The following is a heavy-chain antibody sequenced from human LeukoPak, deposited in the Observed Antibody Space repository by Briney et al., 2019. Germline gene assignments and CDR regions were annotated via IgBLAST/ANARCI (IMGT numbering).Heavy chain of an antibody. J-gene: IGHJ4*02. Sequence: GGSLRLSCAASGFTFTNYAMSWVRQAPGKGLEWVSSISDAGDSTLHADSVKGRFTISRDNSKNTLYLQMSSLSAADTAVYYCAKEGFDSWGQGTLVTVSS. V-gene: IGHV3-23*01. CDR3: AKEGFDS. CDR2: ISDAGDST. CDR1: GFTFTNYA.